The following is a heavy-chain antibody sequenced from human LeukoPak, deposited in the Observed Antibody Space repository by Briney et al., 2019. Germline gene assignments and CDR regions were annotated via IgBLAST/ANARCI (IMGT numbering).Heavy chain of an antibody. Sequence: KPSETLSLTCTVSGGSISSSSYYWGWIRQPPGKGLEWIGSIYYSGNTYYNPSLKSRVTISVDTSKNQFSLKLSSVTAADTAVYYCARLHYGGNYGYYYYYMDVWGKGTTVTISS. CDR3: ARLHYGGNYGYYYYYMDV. CDR2: IYYSGNT. D-gene: IGHD4-23*01. J-gene: IGHJ6*03. V-gene: IGHV4-39*01. CDR1: GGSISSSSYY.